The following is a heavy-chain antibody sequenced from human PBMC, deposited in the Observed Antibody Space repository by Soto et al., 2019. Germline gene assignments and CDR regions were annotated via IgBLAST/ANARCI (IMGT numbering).Heavy chain of an antibody. J-gene: IGHJ4*02. CDR1: GGSISSGDYY. CDR3: ARYRGSGTYYELDY. V-gene: IGHV4-31*03. Sequence: PSETLSLTCTVSGGSISSGDYYWAWIRQHPGRGLEWIGYISYSGSTYYNPSLKSRLAISVDTSKNQSSLRLSCVTAADTAVYYCARYRGSGTYYELDYWGQGTLVTVSS. CDR2: ISYSGST. D-gene: IGHD1-26*01.